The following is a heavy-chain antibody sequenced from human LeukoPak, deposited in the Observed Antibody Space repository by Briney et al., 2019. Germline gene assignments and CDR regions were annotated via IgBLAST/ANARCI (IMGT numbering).Heavy chain of an antibody. CDR1: GGTFSSYA. CDR2: IIPIFGTA. D-gene: IGHD3-16*01. Sequence: ASVKVSCKASGGTFSSYAISWVRQAPGQGLEWMGGIIPIFGTANYAQKFQGRVTITADESTSTAYMELSSLRSEDTAVYYCAREAEEGGDFDYWGQGTLVTVSS. J-gene: IGHJ4*02. CDR3: AREAEEGGDFDY. V-gene: IGHV1-69*13.